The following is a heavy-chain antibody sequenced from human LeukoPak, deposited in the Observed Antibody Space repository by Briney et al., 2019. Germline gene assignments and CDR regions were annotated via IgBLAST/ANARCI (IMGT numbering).Heavy chain of an antibody. CDR3: ARTSALYRYDNSGSYYYYYMNV. Sequence: SETLSLTCTASGGSISGYYWSWVRQPPGKGLEWIGYIYYSGNSEYNLSLKSRVSISLDTSKNRFSLELRSVTAADTATYYCARTSALYRYDNSGSYYYYYMNVWGKGTTVAVSS. D-gene: IGHD3-22*01. CDR2: IYYSGNS. V-gene: IGHV4-59*08. CDR1: GGSISGYY. J-gene: IGHJ6*03.